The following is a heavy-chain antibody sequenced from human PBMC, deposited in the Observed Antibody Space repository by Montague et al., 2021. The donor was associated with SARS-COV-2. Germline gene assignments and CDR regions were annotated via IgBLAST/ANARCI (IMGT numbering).Heavy chain of an antibody. CDR3: ARTYYGGRPFDY. V-gene: IGHV2-70*11. Sequence: PALVKPTQTLTLTCTFSGFSLSTSGMCVSWIRKPPGKALEWLARLDWDDDKYYSTSLKTRLTISKDTSKNQVVLTMTNMDPVDTATYYCARTYYGGRPFDYWGQGTLVTVSS. J-gene: IGHJ4*02. CDR1: GFSLSTSGMC. CDR2: LDWDDDK. D-gene: IGHD4-23*01.